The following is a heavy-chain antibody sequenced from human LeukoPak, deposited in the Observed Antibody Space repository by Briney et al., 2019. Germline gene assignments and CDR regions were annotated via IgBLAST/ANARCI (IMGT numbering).Heavy chain of an antibody. CDR3: ASPYYYDSSGYYSPDAFDI. CDR1: GFTFSSYS. CDR2: ISSSSSYI. Sequence: GGSLRLSCAASGFTFSSYSMNWVRQAPGKGLEWVSSISSSSSYIYYADSVKGRFTISRDNAKNSLYLQMNSLRAEDTAVYCCASPYYYDSSGYYSPDAFDIWGQGTMVTVSS. V-gene: IGHV3-21*01. D-gene: IGHD3-22*01. J-gene: IGHJ3*02.